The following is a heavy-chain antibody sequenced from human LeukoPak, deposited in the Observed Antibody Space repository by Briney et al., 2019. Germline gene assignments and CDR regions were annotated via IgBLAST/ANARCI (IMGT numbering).Heavy chain of an antibody. Sequence: SETLSLTCTVSGASICCYFWSWLRQPPGKGLEWIGYIYHSGSPNYNPSLKSRVTISLDTSKNRFSLNLTSVTAADTAVYYCARLYGGSYYTAFDIWGQGAMGTVSS. J-gene: IGHJ3*02. CDR1: GASICCYF. CDR3: ARLYGGSYYTAFDI. CDR2: IYHSGSP. D-gene: IGHD1-26*01. V-gene: IGHV4-59*08.